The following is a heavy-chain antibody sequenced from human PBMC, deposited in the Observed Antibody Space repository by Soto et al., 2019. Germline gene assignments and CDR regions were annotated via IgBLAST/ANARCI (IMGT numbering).Heavy chain of an antibody. V-gene: IGHV1-18*04. CDR2: ITASNGNT. J-gene: IGHJ2*01. D-gene: IGHD5-18*01. CDR1: GFTFTGFG. Sequence: QLQLVQSGAEVKNPGASVKVSCKASGFTFTGFGIAWVRQAPGQGLEWMGWITASNGNTNYAQNLQGRVTMTTDTSTSTAYMELWRLRSDDTAVYYCARGYSYGSYWYFDLWGRGTLLTVSS. CDR3: ARGYSYGSYWYFDL.